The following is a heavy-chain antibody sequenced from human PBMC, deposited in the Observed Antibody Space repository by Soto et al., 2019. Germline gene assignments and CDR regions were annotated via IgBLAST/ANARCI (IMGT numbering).Heavy chain of an antibody. CDR2: ISAYNGNT. J-gene: IGHJ3*02. CDR1: GYTFTSYG. CDR3: ARDKSDIVVVPAAIHDAFDI. V-gene: IGHV1-18*01. D-gene: IGHD2-2*01. Sequence: ASVKVSCKASGYTFTSYGIGWVRQAPGQGLEWMGWISAYNGNTNCAQKLQGRVTMTTDTSTSTAYMELRSLRSDDTAVYYCARDKSDIVVVPAAIHDAFDIWGQGTMVTVSS.